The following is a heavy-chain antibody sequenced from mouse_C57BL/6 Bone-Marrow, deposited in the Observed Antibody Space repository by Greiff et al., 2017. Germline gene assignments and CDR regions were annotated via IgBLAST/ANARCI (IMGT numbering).Heavy chain of an antibody. CDR2: IHPNSGST. D-gene: IGHD1-1*01. Sequence: VQLQQPGAELVKPGASVKLSCKASGYTFTSYWMHWVKQRPGQGLEWIGMIHPNSGSTNYNEKFKSKATLTVDKSSSTAYMQLSSLTSEDSAVYYCARNYYGSSYYWYFDVWGTGTTVTVSS. CDR1: GYTFTSYW. CDR3: ARNYYGSSYYWYFDV. V-gene: IGHV1-64*01. J-gene: IGHJ1*03.